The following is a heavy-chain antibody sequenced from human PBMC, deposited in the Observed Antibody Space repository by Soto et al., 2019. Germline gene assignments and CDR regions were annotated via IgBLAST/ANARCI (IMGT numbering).Heavy chain of an antibody. CDR1: GFTFRSYA. V-gene: IGHV3-23*04. D-gene: IGHD6-19*01. CDR3: AKDITAVAGISDY. J-gene: IGHJ4*02. Sequence: EVQLVESGGGLVQPGGSLRLSCAASGFTFRSYAMSWVRQAPGEGLEWVSAISGSGGSTYYADSVKGRFTISRDNSKNSLYLRMNSLRAEDTAVYYCAKDITAVAGISDYWGQGTLVTVSS. CDR2: ISGSGGST.